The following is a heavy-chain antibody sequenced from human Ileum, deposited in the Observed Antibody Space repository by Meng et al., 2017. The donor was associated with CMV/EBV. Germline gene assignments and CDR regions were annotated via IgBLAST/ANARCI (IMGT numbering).Heavy chain of an antibody. CDR1: GFTFSSYG. V-gene: IGHV3-23*01. CDR2: ITGSGRTT. J-gene: IGHJ5*02. D-gene: IGHD2-8*02. Sequence: GESLKISCAASGFTFSSYGVSWVRQAPGKGLEWVSAITGSGRTTYYADSVKGRFTISRDNSKNTLYLHMNSLRAEDTAIYYCAKSGCTGDICHGGWFDPWGQGTLVTVSS. CDR3: AKSGCTGDICHGGWFDP.